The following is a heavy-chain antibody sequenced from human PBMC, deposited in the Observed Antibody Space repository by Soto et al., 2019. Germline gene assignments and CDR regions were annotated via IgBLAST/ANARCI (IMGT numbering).Heavy chain of an antibody. V-gene: IGHV3-33*01. CDR2: IWYDGSNK. D-gene: IGHD3-9*01. J-gene: IGHJ6*03. CDR1: GFTFSSYG. Sequence: GGSLRLSCAASGFTFSSYGMHWVRQAPGKGLEWVAVIWYDGSNKYYADSVKGRFTISRDNSKNTLYLQMNSLRAEDTAVYYCARGYYDILTGYYYYYMDVWGKGTTVTVSS. CDR3: ARGYYDILTGYYYYYMDV.